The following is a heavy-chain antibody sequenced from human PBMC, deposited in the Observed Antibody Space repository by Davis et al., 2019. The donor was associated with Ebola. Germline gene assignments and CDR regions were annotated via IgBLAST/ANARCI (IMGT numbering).Heavy chain of an antibody. CDR3: ARGGWLRFELGPGYYFDY. Sequence: PGGSLRLSCAASGFTFSTYVMDWVRQAPGKGLEWVSSISSSSSYIYYADSVKGRFTISRDNAKNSLYLQMNSLRAEDTAVYYCARGGWLRFELGPGYYFDYWGQGTLVTVSS. J-gene: IGHJ4*02. CDR2: ISSSSSYI. D-gene: IGHD5-12*01. CDR1: GFTFSTYV. V-gene: IGHV3-21*01.